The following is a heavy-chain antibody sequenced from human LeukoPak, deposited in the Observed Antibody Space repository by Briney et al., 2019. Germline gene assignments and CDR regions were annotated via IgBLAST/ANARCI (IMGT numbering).Heavy chain of an antibody. CDR1: GFTFSSYA. D-gene: IGHD2-2*01. CDR3: AKGPYCSSTSCFSDDAFDI. J-gene: IGHJ3*02. V-gene: IGHV3-30*02. Sequence: PGGSLRLSCAASGFTFSSYAMSWVRQAPGKGLEWVAFIRYDGSNKYYADSVKGRFTISRDNSKNTLYLQMNSLRAEDTAVYYCAKGPYCSSTSCFSDDAFDIWGQGTMVTVSS. CDR2: IRYDGSNK.